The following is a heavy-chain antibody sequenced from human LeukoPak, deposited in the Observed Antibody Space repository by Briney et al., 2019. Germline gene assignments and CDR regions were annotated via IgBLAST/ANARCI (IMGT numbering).Heavy chain of an antibody. J-gene: IGHJ2*01. CDR2: IYHSGST. V-gene: IGHV4-30-2*01. CDR3: ARVRAGPTKDYWYFDL. CDR1: GGSISSGGYS. D-gene: IGHD2-15*01. Sequence: SETLSLTCAVSGGSISSGGYSWSWIRQPPGKGLEWIGYIYHSGSTYYNPSLKSRVTISVDRSKNQFSLKLSSVTAADTAVYYCARVRAGPTKDYWYFDLWGRGTLVTVSS.